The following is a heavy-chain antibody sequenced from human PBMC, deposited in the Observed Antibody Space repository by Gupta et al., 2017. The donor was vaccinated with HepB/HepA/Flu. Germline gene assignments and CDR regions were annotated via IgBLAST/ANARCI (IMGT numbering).Heavy chain of an antibody. D-gene: IGHD3-3*01. Sequence: APGQGLEWMGGSIPIFGTANYAQKFQGRVTITADESTSTAYMELSSLRSEDTAVYDCARDQTLPPTSFGNFGFDPGGHGTLVTVSS. J-gene: IGHJ5*02. V-gene: IGHV1-69*01. CDR3: ARDQTLPPTSFGNFGFDP. CDR2: SIPIFGTA.